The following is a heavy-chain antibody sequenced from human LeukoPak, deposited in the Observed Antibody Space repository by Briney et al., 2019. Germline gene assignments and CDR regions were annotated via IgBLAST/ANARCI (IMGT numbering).Heavy chain of an antibody. CDR3: ARGASDIVLMVYAIDGLDY. D-gene: IGHD2-8*01. CDR2: ISGSGGST. J-gene: IGHJ4*02. CDR1: GFTFSSYA. V-gene: IGHV3-23*01. Sequence: GGSLRLSCAASGFTFSSYAMSWVRQAPGKGLEWVSAISGSGGSTYYADSVKGRFTISRDNSKNTLYLQMNSLRAEDTAVYYCARGASDIVLMVYAIDGLDYWGQGTLVTVSS.